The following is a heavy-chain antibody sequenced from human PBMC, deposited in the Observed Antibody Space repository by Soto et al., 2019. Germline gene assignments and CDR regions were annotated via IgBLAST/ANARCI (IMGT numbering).Heavy chain of an antibody. V-gene: IGHV3-9*01. CDR1: VSAFLADA. CDR3: AKGALPNGGPNPSPD. Sequence: PGGSPSLSGAASVSAFLADAMHWVRQATGKGLEWVSGISWNSGSIGYADSVKGRFNISRDNAKNSLYLQMNSLRAEDTALYYCAKGALPNGGPNPSPDWGQGTLVTVSS. D-gene: IGHD3-16*01. CDR2: ISWNSGSI. J-gene: IGHJ4*02.